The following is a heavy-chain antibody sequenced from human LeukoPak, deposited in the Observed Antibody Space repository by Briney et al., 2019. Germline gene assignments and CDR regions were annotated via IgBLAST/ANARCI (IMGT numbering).Heavy chain of an antibody. CDR2: ISWNSASV. Sequence: HPGRSLRLSCEASGFTFDDYGMHWVRQAPGKGLEWVSTISWNSASVGYVDSVKGRFTISRDNAKNTLYLQMNSLRADDSGVYYCVTGHSYGYDYWGQGVLVTVSS. J-gene: IGHJ4*02. CDR1: GFTFDDYG. V-gene: IGHV3-9*01. D-gene: IGHD5-18*01. CDR3: VTGHSYGYDY.